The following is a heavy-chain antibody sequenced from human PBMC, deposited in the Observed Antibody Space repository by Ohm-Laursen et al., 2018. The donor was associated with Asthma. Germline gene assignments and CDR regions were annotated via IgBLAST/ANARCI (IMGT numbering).Heavy chain of an antibody. V-gene: IGHV3-48*01. CDR2: ITSYSSTT. Sequence: SLRLSCSASGFTFSSYSMNWVRQAPGKGLEWVSYITSYSSTTYYTDSVKGRFTISRDNAKNSLYLQMNSLRAQDTAVYYCAVRTTPAGLDVWGQGTTVTVSS. D-gene: IGHD1/OR15-1a*01. CDR3: AVRTTPAGLDV. J-gene: IGHJ6*02. CDR1: GFTFSSYS.